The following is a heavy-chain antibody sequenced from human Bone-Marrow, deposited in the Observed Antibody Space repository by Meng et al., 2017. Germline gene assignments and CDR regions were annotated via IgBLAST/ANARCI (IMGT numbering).Heavy chain of an antibody. Sequence: GESLKISCAASGFTFSSYAMSWVRQAPGKGPEWVAVISHDGTNKYYVDSVRGRFTISRDNSKNALYLQMNSLRVEDTAVYYCARDYYGSGSYFPRFEYWGQGTLVTVSS. CDR3: ARDYYGSGSYFPRFEY. J-gene: IGHJ4*02. CDR1: GFTFSSYA. CDR2: ISHDGTNK. V-gene: IGHV3-30*01. D-gene: IGHD3-10*01.